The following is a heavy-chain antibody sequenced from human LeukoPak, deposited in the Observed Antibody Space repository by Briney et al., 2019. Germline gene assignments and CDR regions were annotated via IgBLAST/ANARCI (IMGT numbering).Heavy chain of an antibody. CDR1: GFTVSSKS. J-gene: IGHJ4*02. CDR2: IYAGGTT. CDR3: ARGLLSDSGSFDY. Sequence: PGGSLRLSCAASGFTVSSKSMSWVRQAPGKGLEWASVIYAGGTTLYADSVKGRFTISRDNSKNTLYLQMNTLRAEDTAVYYCARGLLSDSGSFDYWGQGTLVTVSS. V-gene: IGHV3-53*01. D-gene: IGHD2-21*01.